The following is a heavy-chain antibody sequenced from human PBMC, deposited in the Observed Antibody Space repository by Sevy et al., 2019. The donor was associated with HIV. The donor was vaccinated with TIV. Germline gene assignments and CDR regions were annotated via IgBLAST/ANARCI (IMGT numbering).Heavy chain of an antibody. V-gene: IGHV5-51*01. CDR1: GYSFTSYW. D-gene: IGHD1-7*01. Sequence: GESLKICCKGSGYSFTSYWIGWVRQMPGKGLEWMGLIYPSDSDTRYSPSFQGQVTISADKSISTAYLQWSSLKASDTAMYYCARRGFGWNYEARWFDPWGQGTLVTVSS. J-gene: IGHJ5*02. CDR3: ARRGFGWNYEARWFDP. CDR2: IYPSDSDT.